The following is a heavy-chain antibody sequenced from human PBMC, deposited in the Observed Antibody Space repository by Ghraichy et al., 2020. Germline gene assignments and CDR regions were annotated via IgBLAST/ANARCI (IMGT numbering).Heavy chain of an antibody. D-gene: IGHD6-25*01. CDR3: ARGTKAARGYYYYGMDV. CDR1: GGSISSSSYY. Sequence: SETLSLTCTVSGGSISSSSYYWGWIRQPPGKGLEWIGSIYYSGSTYYNPSLKSRVTISVDTSKNQFSLKLSSVTAADTAVYYCARGTKAARGYYYYGMDVWGQGTTVTVSS. J-gene: IGHJ6*02. V-gene: IGHV4-39*01. CDR2: IYYSGST.